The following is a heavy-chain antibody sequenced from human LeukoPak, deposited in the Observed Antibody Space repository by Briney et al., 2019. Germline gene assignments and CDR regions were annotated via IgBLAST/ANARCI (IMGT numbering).Heavy chain of an antibody. CDR3: ARDFYSSGWSEYYYYGMDV. V-gene: IGHV3-9*01. D-gene: IGHD6-19*01. CDR1: GFTFDDYA. Sequence: GRSLRLSCAASGFTFDDYAMPWVRQAPGKGLEWVSGISWNSGSIGYADSVKGRFTISRDNAKNSLYLQMNSLRAEDTALYYCARDFYSSGWSEYYYYGMDVWGQGTTVTVSS. CDR2: ISWNSGSI. J-gene: IGHJ6*02.